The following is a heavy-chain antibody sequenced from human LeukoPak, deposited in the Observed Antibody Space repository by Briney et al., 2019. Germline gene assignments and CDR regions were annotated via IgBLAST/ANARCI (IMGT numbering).Heavy chain of an antibody. V-gene: IGHV1-18*01. Sequence: ASVKVSCKASGYTFTSYGISWVRQAPGQGLEWMGWISAYNGNTNYAQKFQGRVTITADESTSTAYMELSSLRSEDTAVYYCARGLHSGSLWGQGTLVTVSS. CDR3: ARGLHSGSL. J-gene: IGHJ4*02. D-gene: IGHD1-26*01. CDR1: GYTFTSYG. CDR2: ISAYNGNT.